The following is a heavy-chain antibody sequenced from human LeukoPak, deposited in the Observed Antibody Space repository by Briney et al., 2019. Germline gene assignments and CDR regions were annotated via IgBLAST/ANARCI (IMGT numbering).Heavy chain of an antibody. D-gene: IGHD3-10*01. CDR2: IYHSGST. CDR1: GGSISSSYW. Sequence: SGTLSLTCVVSGGSISSSYWWSWVRQPPGKGLEWIGEIYHSGSTNYNPSLKSRLTTSLDKSKNHFSLKLRSVTAADTAVYYCASKDYSAWGRGFRTWGQGTLVTVSS. CDR3: ASKDYSAWGRGFRT. J-gene: IGHJ5*02. V-gene: IGHV4-4*02.